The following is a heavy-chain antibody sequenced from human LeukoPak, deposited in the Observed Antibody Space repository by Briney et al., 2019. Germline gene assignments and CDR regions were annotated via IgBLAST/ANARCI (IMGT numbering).Heavy chain of an antibody. CDR1: GGSISSHY. Sequence: SETLSLTCTVSGGSISSHYWSWIRQPPGKGLEWIGYIYYSGSTNYNPSFKSRVTISVETSKNQFSLKLSSVTAADTAVYYCARTSDDLITMTPEYYFDYWGQGTLVTVSS. CDR2: IYYSGST. CDR3: ARTSDDLITMTPEYYFDY. J-gene: IGHJ4*02. V-gene: IGHV4-59*11. D-gene: IGHD3-22*01.